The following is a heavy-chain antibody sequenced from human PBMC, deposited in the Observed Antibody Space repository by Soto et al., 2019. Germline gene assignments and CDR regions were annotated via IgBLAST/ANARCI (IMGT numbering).Heavy chain of an antibody. J-gene: IGHJ6*02. CDR3: ARDLTIEGVSSEYGMDV. V-gene: IGHV3-21*01. D-gene: IGHD3-10*01. CDR1: GFTFSSYS. Sequence: EVQLVESGGGLVKPGGSLRLSCAASGFTFSSYSMNWVRQAPGKGLEWVSSITSSGSYIYYAASLKGRLTISRDTVKNSLYLQLTSLRAEDTAVYYCARDLTIEGVSSEYGMDVWGQGTTVTVSS. CDR2: ITSSGSYI.